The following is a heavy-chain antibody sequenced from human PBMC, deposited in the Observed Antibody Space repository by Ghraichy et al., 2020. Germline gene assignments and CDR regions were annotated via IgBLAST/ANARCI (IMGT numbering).Heavy chain of an antibody. Sequence: GGSLRLSCTASGFTFGDYAMSWFRQAPGKGLEWVGFLSSKAYGGTTEYAASVKGRFTISRDDSKSIADLQMNSLKTEDTAVYYCTREGQDIVVVPAVPGAFDIWGQGTMVTVSS. D-gene: IGHD2-2*01. CDR1: GFTFGDYA. CDR2: LSSKAYGGTT. V-gene: IGHV3-49*03. CDR3: TREGQDIVVVPAVPGAFDI. J-gene: IGHJ3*02.